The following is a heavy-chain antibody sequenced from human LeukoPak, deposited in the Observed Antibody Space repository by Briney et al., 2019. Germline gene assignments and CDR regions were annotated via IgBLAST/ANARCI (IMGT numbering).Heavy chain of an antibody. J-gene: IGHJ4*02. CDR2: ISAYNGNT. CDR3: ARGYDSSGYGDEYYFDY. CDR1: GYTFTSYG. D-gene: IGHD3-22*01. Sequence: ASVKVSCKASGYTFTSYGISWVRQAPGQGLEWMGWISAYNGNTNYAQKLQGRVTMTTDTSTSTAYMELRSLRSDDTAVYYCARGYDSSGYGDEYYFDYWGQGTLVTVSS. V-gene: IGHV1-18*01.